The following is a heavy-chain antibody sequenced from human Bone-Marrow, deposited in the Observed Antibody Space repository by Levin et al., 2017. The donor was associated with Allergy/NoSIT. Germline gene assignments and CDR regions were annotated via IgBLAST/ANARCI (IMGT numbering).Heavy chain of an antibody. CDR3: ATGKYCPDGVCYIIYYGMDV. CDR2: IKSKTDGGAS. V-gene: IGHV3-15*07. D-gene: IGHD2-8*01. Sequence: GGSLRLSCAASGFTVGYAWMNWVRQAPGKGLEWVGLIKSKTDGGASDYAAPVKGRFTISRDDSKNTLYLQMNSLKTEDTAVYYCATGKYCPDGVCYIIYYGMDVWGQGTTVTVSS. CDR1: GFTVGYAW. J-gene: IGHJ6*02.